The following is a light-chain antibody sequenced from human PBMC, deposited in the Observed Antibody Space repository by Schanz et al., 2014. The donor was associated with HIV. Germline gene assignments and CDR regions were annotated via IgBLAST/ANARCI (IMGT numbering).Light chain of an antibody. J-gene: IGLJ1*01. V-gene: IGLV1-40*01. CDR3: SSYTSISTPIYV. Sequence: QSVLTQPPSTSGTPGQRVTIPCTGSSSNIGAGYDVHWYQQLPGTAPKLLIYGDTNRPSGVPGRFSGSKSGNTASLTVSGLQAEDEADYYCSSYTSISTPIYVFGTGTKLTVL. CDR1: SSNIGAGYD. CDR2: GDT.